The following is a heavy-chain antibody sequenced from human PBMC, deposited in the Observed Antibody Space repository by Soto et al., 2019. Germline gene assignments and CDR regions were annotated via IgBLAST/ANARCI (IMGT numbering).Heavy chain of an antibody. CDR2: MNPNSGTT. CDR3: ARGAVGVGSESVFGV. CDR1: GYTFTSYD. J-gene: IGHJ3*01. D-gene: IGHD2-8*02. V-gene: IGHV1-8*01. Sequence: ASVKVSCKASGYTFTSYDFNWVPQATGQGLEWLGWMNPNSGTTGYAQRFQGRVTMTRNTAISTAYTELSSLRSDDTALYYCARGAVGVGSESVFGVWGQGTMVTVSS.